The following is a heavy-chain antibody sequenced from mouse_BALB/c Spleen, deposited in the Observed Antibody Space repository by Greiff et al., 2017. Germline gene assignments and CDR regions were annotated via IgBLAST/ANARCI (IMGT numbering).Heavy chain of an antibody. Sequence: EVKLQESGGGLVKPGGSLKLSCAASGFTFSSYAMSWVRQTPEKRLEWVASISSGGSTYYPDSVKGRFTISRDNARNILYLQMSSLRSEDTAMYYCARGRGDGYPAWFAYWGQGTLVTVSA. D-gene: IGHD2-3*01. V-gene: IGHV5-6-5*01. CDR1: GFTFSSYA. CDR2: ISSGGST. CDR3: ARGRGDGYPAWFAY. J-gene: IGHJ3*01.